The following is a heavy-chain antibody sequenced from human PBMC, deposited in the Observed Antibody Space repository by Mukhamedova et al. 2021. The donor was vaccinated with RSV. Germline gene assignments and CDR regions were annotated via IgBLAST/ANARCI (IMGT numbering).Heavy chain of an antibody. V-gene: IGHV1-18*01. Sequence: HGRVTMTIDTSTSTAYMELRSLRSDDTAVYYCARDSIAVAGTGFDYWGQGTLVTVSS. J-gene: IGHJ4*02. D-gene: IGHD6-19*01. CDR3: ARDSIAVAGTGFDY.